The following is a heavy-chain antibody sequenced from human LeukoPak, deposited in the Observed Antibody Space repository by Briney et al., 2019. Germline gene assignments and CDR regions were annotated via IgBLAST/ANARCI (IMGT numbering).Heavy chain of an antibody. V-gene: IGHV3-21*01. CDR1: GFIFSDSA. CDR3: VRITGTGWFDP. CDR2: FSSSRSFI. D-gene: IGHD1-20*01. Sequence: GGSLRLSCAASGFIFSDSAMSWVRQAPGKGLEYVSSFSSSRSFIYYADSVKGRFTISRDNANKSLFLQMNSLRAEDTAIYYCVRITGTGWFDPWGQGTLVTVSS. J-gene: IGHJ5*02.